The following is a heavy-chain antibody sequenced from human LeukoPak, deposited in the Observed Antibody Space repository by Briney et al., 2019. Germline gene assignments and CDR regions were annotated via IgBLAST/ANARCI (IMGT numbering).Heavy chain of an antibody. D-gene: IGHD1-26*01. J-gene: IGHJ4*02. V-gene: IGHV3-23*01. Sequence: PGGSLRLSCAASGFTFSSYAMSWVRQAPGKGLEWVSAISGSGGSTYYADSVKGRFTISRDNSKNTLYLQMNGLRAEDTAVYYCAKDLEGSPHYYFDYWGQGTLVTVSS. CDR3: AKDLEGSPHYYFDY. CDR2: ISGSGGST. CDR1: GFTFSSYA.